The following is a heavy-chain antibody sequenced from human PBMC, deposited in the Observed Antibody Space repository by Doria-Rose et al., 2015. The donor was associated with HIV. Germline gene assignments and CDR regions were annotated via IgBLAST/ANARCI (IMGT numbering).Heavy chain of an antibody. J-gene: IGHJ4*02. D-gene: IGHD5-12*01. V-gene: IGHV3-74*01. CDR2: IKSDGSWK. CDR1: GFTFSPYW. Sequence: VQLQESGGGLVQPGGSLRLSCAASGFTFSPYWMHWVRQAPGKGLEWVSRIKSDGSWKNYADSVKGRFTISRDNAKKMVFLQMNSLRVGDTAVYYCVRDGDHYDFDFWGQGTLVTVSS. CDR3: VRDGDHYDFDF.